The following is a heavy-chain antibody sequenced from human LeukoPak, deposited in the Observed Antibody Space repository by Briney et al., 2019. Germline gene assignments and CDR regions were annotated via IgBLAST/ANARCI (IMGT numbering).Heavy chain of an antibody. Sequence: ASVKVSCKASGYTFTSYGISWVRQAPGQGLEWMGWISAYNGNTNYAQKFQGRVTITTDESTSTAYMELSSLRSEDTAVYYCARNIAAAGSYMDVWGKGTTVTVSS. CDR3: ARNIAAAGSYMDV. D-gene: IGHD6-13*01. CDR1: GYTFTSYG. J-gene: IGHJ6*03. CDR2: ISAYNGNT. V-gene: IGHV1-18*01.